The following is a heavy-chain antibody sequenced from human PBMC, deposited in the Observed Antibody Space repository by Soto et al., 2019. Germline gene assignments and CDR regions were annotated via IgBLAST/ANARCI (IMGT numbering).Heavy chain of an antibody. Sequence: GSVKVSCKASVFTSSGISWVRQAPGQRLEWMGWISTHNGNTIYAQKFQGRVIMTMDTSTTTVYMELRSLRPDDTAVYLCAREGILGLFDAYDLWGQGTMVTVSS. CDR3: AREGILGLFDAYDL. CDR2: ISTHNGNT. D-gene: IGHD3-3*01. V-gene: IGHV1-18*04. CDR1: VFTSSG. J-gene: IGHJ3*01.